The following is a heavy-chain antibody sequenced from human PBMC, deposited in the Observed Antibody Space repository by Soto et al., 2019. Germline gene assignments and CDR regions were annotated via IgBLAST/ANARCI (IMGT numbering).Heavy chain of an antibody. Sequence: GEALKISGKASGYNFTTQWIGWVRQMPGKGLEWMGIIYPGDSDTRYSPSFQGRVTISADQSISTAYLQWNTLKASGTAIYYFSRPLRRWRGAFLFWGKGTMVT. CDR1: GYNFTTQW. CDR2: IYPGDSDT. V-gene: IGHV5-51*01. J-gene: IGHJ3*01. CDR3: SRPLRRWRGAFLF. D-gene: IGHD3-10*01.